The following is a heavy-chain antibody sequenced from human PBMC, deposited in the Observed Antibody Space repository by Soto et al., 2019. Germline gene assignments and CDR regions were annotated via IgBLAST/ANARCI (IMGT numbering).Heavy chain of an antibody. CDR2: IAYDGSNK. J-gene: IGHJ6*02. CDR3: AKDRITIFGVVIIPFYGMDV. CDR1: GFTFSSYG. D-gene: IGHD3-3*01. V-gene: IGHV3-30*18. Sequence: QVQLVESGGGVVQPGRSLRLSCAASGFTFSSYGMHWVRQAPGKGLEWVAVIAYDGSNKYYADSVKGRFTISRDNSKNTLYLQMNSLRAEDTAVYYCAKDRITIFGVVIIPFYGMDVWGQGTTVTVSS.